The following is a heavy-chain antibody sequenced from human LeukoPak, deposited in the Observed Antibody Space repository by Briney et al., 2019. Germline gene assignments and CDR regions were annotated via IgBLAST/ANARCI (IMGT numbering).Heavy chain of an antibody. D-gene: IGHD6-13*01. CDR3: ARAPWAAAEFDF. J-gene: IGHJ4*02. CDR2: IKQDGSDK. Sequence: GGSLRLSCAASGFTFSSYWMSWVRQAPAKGLEWGANIKQDGSDKYYVDSVKGRFTISRDNAKNSLYLQMNSLRAEDTAVYYCARAPWAAAEFDFWGQGTLVTVSS. V-gene: IGHV3-7*03. CDR1: GFTFSSYW.